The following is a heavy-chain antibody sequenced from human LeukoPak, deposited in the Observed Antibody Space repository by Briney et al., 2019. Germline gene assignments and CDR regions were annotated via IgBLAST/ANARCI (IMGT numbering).Heavy chain of an antibody. CDR3: AREYCSSTSCYNFDY. D-gene: IGHD2-2*02. Sequence: QPGGSLRLSCAASGFTFSSYAMSWVRQAPGKGLEWVSAISGSGGSTYYADSVKGRFTISRDNSKNTLYLQMNSLRAEDAAVYYCAREYCSSTSCYNFDYWGQGTLVTVSS. J-gene: IGHJ4*02. CDR2: ISGSGGST. CDR1: GFTFSSYA. V-gene: IGHV3-23*01.